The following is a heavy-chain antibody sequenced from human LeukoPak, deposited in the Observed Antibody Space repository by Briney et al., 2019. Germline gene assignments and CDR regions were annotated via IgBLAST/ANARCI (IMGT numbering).Heavy chain of an antibody. CDR1: GFTFSSYA. D-gene: IGHD1-1*01. Sequence: GGSLRLSCTASGFTFSSYAMHWVRQAPGKGLEWVSGISWSSGFIVYADSVRGRFTISRDNAKNSLYLQMNSLRPEDTALYFCAFGQATGSDYWGQGTLVTVSS. CDR2: ISWSSGFI. J-gene: IGHJ4*02. V-gene: IGHV3-9*01. CDR3: AFGQATGSDY.